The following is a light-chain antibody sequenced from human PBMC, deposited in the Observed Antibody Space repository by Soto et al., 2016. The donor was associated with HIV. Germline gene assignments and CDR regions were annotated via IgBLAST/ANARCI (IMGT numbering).Light chain of an antibody. V-gene: IGKV1-12*01. CDR2: GAS. Sequence: DIQMTQSPSSLSASVGDRVTITCRASQGISRWLAWYQQKPEKAPKSLIYGASSLQSGVPSRFSGSASGGTGTDFTLTIDSLQPEDFATYYCQQTDSFPFTFGPGTKVNV. J-gene: IGKJ3*01. CDR1: QGISRW. CDR3: QQTDSFPFT.